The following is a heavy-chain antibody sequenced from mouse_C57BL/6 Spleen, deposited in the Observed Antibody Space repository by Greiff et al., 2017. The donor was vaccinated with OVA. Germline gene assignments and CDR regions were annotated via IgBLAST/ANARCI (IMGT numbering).Heavy chain of an antibody. D-gene: IGHD1-1*01. CDR2: IDPSDSYT. J-gene: IGHJ1*03. CDR1: GYTFTSYW. Sequence: QVQLQQPGAELVKPGASVKLSCKASGYTFTSYWMQWVKQRPGQGLEWIGEIDPSDSYTNYNQKFKGKATLTVDTSSSTAYMQLSSLTSEDSAVYYWGSYYGSSYWYFDVWGTGTTVTVSS. V-gene: IGHV1-50*01. CDR3: GSYYGSSYWYFDV.